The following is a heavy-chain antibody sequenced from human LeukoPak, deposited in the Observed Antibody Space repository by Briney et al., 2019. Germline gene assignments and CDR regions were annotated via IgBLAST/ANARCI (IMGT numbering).Heavy chain of an antibody. Sequence: SSVKISCKASGGTFSSYAISWVRQAPGQRLEWIGGIIPIFGTANYAQKFQGRVTITTDESTSTGYMELSSLRSEDTAVYYCARGGRTVTPNIVYFDYWGQGTPVTVSS. D-gene: IGHD4-17*01. V-gene: IGHV1-69*05. CDR2: IIPIFGTA. J-gene: IGHJ4*02. CDR3: ARGGRTVTPNIVYFDY. CDR1: GGTFSSYA.